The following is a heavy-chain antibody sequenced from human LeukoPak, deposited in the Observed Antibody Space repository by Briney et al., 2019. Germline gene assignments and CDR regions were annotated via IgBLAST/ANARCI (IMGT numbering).Heavy chain of an antibody. D-gene: IGHD5-18*01. CDR1: GFTFSSYG. CDR3: AFSGGTAMSGYYYGMDV. V-gene: IGHV3-30*03. CDR2: ISYDGSNK. Sequence: GGSLRLSCAASGFTFSSYGMHWVRQAPGKGLEWVAVISYDGSNKYYADSVKGRFTISRDNSKNTLYLQMNSLRAEDTAVYYCAFSGGTAMSGYYYGMDVWGQGTTVTVSS. J-gene: IGHJ6*02.